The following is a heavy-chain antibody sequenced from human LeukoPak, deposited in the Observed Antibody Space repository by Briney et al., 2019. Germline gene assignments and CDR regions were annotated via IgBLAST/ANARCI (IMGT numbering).Heavy chain of an antibody. CDR2: ISGSSDTI. J-gene: IGHJ6*04. D-gene: IGHD2-8*01. V-gene: IGHV3-48*01. CDR1: GFAFSSSS. CDR3: ARDRGMVDA. Sequence: GGSLRLSCEASGFAFSSSSMNWVRQAPGKGLEWVSYISGSSDTIYYIDSVKGRFTISRDNAKNSLYLQMNSLRAEDTAVYYCARDRGMVDAWGKGTTVTVSS.